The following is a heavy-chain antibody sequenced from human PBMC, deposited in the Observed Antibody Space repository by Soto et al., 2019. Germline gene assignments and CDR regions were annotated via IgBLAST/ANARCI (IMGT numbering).Heavy chain of an antibody. J-gene: IGHJ3*02. D-gene: IGHD1-26*01. CDR2: ISGSGGNT. Sequence: EVQVLESGGGLVQPGGSLRLSCAASGFTFSSYAISWVRQAPGKGLEWVSTISGSGGNTYYADSVKGRFTISRDNSKNTLDLQMNSLRGEDTAIYYCAKDRGSGNYGVNAFDIWGQGTMVTVSS. V-gene: IGHV3-23*01. CDR1: GFTFSSYA. CDR3: AKDRGSGNYGVNAFDI.